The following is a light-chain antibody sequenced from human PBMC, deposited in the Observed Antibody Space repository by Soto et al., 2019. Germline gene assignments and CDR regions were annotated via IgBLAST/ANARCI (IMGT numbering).Light chain of an antibody. V-gene: IGKV3-15*01. CDR1: QSVSSN. CDR3: QQYNNWPQT. J-gene: IGKJ1*01. CDR2: GAS. Sequence: EIVMTQSPATLSVSPGERATLSCRASQSVSSNLAWYQQKPGQAPRLLIYGASTRATGIPARFSGSGSGTEFTLTISSLQSEAFAVYYCQQYNNWPQTFGQGTKADIK.